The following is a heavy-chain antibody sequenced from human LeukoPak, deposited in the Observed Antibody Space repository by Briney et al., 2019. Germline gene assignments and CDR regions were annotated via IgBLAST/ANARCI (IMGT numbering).Heavy chain of an antibody. CDR2: IYSGGST. D-gene: IGHD6-6*01. CDR3: ARAAYSSWTFFEY. CDR1: GLTVSSSS. V-gene: IGHV3-53*01. J-gene: IGHJ4*02. Sequence: PGGSLRLSCAVSGLTVSSSSMSWVRQAPGKGPEWVSVIYSGGSTYYADSVKGRFTVSRDNSKNTLYLQMNNLRAEDTALYYCARAAYSSWTFFEYWGQGTLVTVSS.